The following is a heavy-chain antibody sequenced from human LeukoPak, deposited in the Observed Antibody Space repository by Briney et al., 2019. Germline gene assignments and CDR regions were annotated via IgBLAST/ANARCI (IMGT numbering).Heavy chain of an antibody. CDR2: ISSSGSTI. Sequence: PGGSLRLSCAASGFTFSDYYMSWLRQAPGKGLEWVSYISSSGSTIYYADSVKGRFTISRDNAKNSLYLQMNSLRAEDTAVYYCARALGEVVPAAIGYWGQGNLVTVSS. D-gene: IGHD2-2*02. J-gene: IGHJ4*02. CDR3: ARALGEVVPAAIGY. CDR1: GFTFSDYY. V-gene: IGHV3-11*04.